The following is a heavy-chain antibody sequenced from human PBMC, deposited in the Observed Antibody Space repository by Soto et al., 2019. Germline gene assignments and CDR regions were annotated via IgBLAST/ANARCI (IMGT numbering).Heavy chain of an antibody. J-gene: IGHJ4*02. V-gene: IGHV3-23*01. D-gene: IGHD3-10*01. CDR1: GFTFSSNA. Sequence: EVQLLESGGGLVQPGGSLRISCIGSGFTFSSNAMSWVRQAPGKGLEWVSAISGSGGTTYYADSVKGRFAVSRDNSNKTLYLEMISLSAEDPDVYYCAKQRAGFGSGSDTYLFDYWGQGTLVTVSS. CDR3: AKQRAGFGSGSDTYLFDY. CDR2: ISGSGGTT.